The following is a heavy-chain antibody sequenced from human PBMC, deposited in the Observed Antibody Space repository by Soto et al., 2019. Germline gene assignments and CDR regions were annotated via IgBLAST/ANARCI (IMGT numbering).Heavy chain of an antibody. CDR3: ARDPQATVSYFDY. J-gene: IGHJ4*02. CDR1: GFTFSSYS. D-gene: IGHD4-4*01. CDR2: ISSSSSYI. Sequence: PGGSLRLSCAASGFTFSSYSMNWVRQAPGKGLEWVSSISSSSSYIYYADSVKGRFTISRDNAKNSLYLQMNSLRAEDTAVYYCARDPQATVSYFDYWGQGTLVTVSA. V-gene: IGHV3-21*01.